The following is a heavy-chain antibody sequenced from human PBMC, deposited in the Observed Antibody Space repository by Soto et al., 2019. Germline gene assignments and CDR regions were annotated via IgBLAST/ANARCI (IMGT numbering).Heavy chain of an antibody. D-gene: IGHD1-20*01. CDR3: ARDPNNGNDGDDYYYGMDV. V-gene: IGHV1-69*13. Sequence: ASVKVSCKASGGTFSSYAISWMRQAPGQGLEWMGGIIPIFGTANYAQKFQGRVTITADESTSTAYMELSSLRSEDTAVYYCARDPNNGNDGDDYYYGMDVWGQGTTVTVSS. CDR1: GGTFSSYA. CDR2: IIPIFGTA. J-gene: IGHJ6*02.